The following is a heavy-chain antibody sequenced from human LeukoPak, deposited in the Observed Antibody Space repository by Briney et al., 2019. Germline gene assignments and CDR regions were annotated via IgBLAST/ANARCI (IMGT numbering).Heavy chain of an antibody. V-gene: IGHV4-39*01. CDR3: ASLTMTTVDY. D-gene: IGHD4-11*01. CDR2: IYYSGST. J-gene: IGHJ4*02. Sequence: SETLSLTCTVSGGSLSSSSYYWGWLRQPPGKGLEWIGSIYYSGSTYYNPSLKSRVTISVDTSKNQFSLKLSSVTAADTAVYYCASLTMTTVDYWGQGTLVTVSS. CDR1: GGSLSSSSYY.